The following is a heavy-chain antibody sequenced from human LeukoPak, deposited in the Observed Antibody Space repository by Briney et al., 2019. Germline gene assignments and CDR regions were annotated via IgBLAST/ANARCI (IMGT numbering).Heavy chain of an antibody. V-gene: IGHV1-69*13. CDR1: GGTFSSYA. Sequence: GASVKVSCKASGGTFSSYAISWVRQAPGQGLEWMGGIIPIFGTANYAQKFQGRVTITADESTSTAYMELSSLRSEDTAVYYCARTPGSYGFPFQYFDYWGQGTLVTVSS. J-gene: IGHJ4*02. CDR3: ARTPGSYGFPFQYFDY. CDR2: IIPIFGTA. D-gene: IGHD5-18*01.